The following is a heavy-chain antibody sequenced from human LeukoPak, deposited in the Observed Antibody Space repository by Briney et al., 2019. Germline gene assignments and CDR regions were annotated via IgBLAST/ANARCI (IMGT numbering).Heavy chain of an antibody. CDR2: IYYSGST. CDR1: GGSISSSSYS. V-gene: IGHV4-39*01. Sequence: PSETLSLTCTVSGGSISSSSYSWGWIRRPPGKGLEWIGSIYYSGSTYYNPSLKSRVTISVDTSKNQFSLKLSSVTAADTAVYYCARHTTTHYYGSGSPEDYWGQGTLVTVSS. CDR3: ARHTTTHYYGSGSPEDY. J-gene: IGHJ4*02. D-gene: IGHD3-10*01.